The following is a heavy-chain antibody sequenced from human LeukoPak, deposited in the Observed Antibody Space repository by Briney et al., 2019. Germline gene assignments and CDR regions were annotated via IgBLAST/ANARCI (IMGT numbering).Heavy chain of an antibody. Sequence: GGSLRLSCAASGFTFSDFSMSWIRQAPGKGLKWVSYISSGSDYTNYADSVKGRSTISRDNAKNSLSLQMNSLRAEDTAVYYCASQIGGYDGLDIWGQGTMVTVSS. J-gene: IGHJ3*02. CDR1: GFTFSDFS. V-gene: IGHV3-11*03. CDR2: ISSGSDYT. CDR3: ASQIGGYDGLDI. D-gene: IGHD2-15*01.